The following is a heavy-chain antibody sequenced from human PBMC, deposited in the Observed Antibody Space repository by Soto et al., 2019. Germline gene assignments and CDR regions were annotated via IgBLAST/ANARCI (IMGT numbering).Heavy chain of an antibody. CDR2: IIPIFGTP. V-gene: IGHV1-69*06. CDR1: GGTFSSNP. D-gene: IGHD3-16*01. J-gene: IGHJ6*02. CDR3: ARDRAAGKFREALKYYRRDG. Sequence: QVKLMQSAAEVRKPGSSVTVSCKASGGTFSSNPISWVRQAPGQGREWMRGIIPIFGTPHYARKFWDRGISSADRSTHTAVRELTSRTAGDTAAEYGARDRAAGKFREALKYYRRDGGGQGTTGTV.